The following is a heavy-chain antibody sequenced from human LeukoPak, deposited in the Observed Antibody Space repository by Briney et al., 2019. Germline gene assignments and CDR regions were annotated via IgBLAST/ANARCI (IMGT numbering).Heavy chain of an antibody. J-gene: IGHJ5*02. CDR2: IYYSGST. CDR3: ARGYCSSTSCYYSWFDP. D-gene: IGHD2-2*01. CDR1: GGSITSGGYY. Sequence: PSQTLSLTCTVPGGSITSGGYYWSWIRQHPGKGLEWIGYIYYSGSTYYNSSLKSRVTISVDTSKNQFSLKLSSVTAADTAVYYCARGYCSSTSCYYSWFDPWGQGTLVTVSS. V-gene: IGHV4-31*03.